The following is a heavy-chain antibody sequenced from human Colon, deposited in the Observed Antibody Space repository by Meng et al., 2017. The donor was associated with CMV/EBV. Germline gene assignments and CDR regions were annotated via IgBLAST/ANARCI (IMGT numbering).Heavy chain of an antibody. Sequence: GESLKISCAASGFTFSSFEMNWVRQAPGKGLEWVSYISSFGNTIFYADSVKGRFTISRENAKNSLYLQMNSLRAGDTAVYYCARGGYPPLFDYWGQGTLVTVSS. D-gene: IGHD5-12*01. CDR1: GFTFSSFE. CDR2: ISSFGNTI. J-gene: IGHJ4*02. CDR3: ARGGYPPLFDY. V-gene: IGHV3-48*03.